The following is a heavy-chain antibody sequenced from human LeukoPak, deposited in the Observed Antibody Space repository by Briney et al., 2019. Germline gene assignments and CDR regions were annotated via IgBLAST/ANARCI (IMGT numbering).Heavy chain of an antibody. D-gene: IGHD6-19*01. Sequence: SETLSLTCIVSGGSISTSAYYWGWIRQPPGEGLQWIGSIYYSGNTYYNSSLKSRVTISVDTSTSQFSLRLSSVTAADTAVYYCARASSGWFHDWGQGTLVTVSS. CDR3: ARASSGWFHD. J-gene: IGHJ4*02. CDR1: GGSISTSAYY. V-gene: IGHV4-39*01. CDR2: IYYSGNT.